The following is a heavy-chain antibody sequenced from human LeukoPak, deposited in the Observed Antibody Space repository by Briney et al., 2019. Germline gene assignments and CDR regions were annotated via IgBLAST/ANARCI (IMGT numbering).Heavy chain of an antibody. CDR3: AKSDYYDSSGHPSSFEY. J-gene: IGHJ4*02. CDR1: GFPFSSYA. Sequence: GVLRLSRAASGFPFSSYAMSWVRQAPGRALEWVSAVSGSGGTTYYADSVKGRFTISRDNSKNTLYLQMNSLRAEDTAVYYCAKSDYYDSSGHPSSFEYWGQGTLVTVSS. V-gene: IGHV3-23*01. CDR2: VSGSGGTT. D-gene: IGHD3-22*01.